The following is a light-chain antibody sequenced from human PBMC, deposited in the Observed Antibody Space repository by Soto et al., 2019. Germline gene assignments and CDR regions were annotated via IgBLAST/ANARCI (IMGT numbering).Light chain of an antibody. Sequence: EIVLAQSPGTLALSLGERATLSFRASQSISSTSLAWYQQKPGQAPRLLIYGASTRATGIPDRFSGSESGTDFTLTISRLEPEDFVVYYCQQYGNSPFTFGQGTRLEI. CDR1: QSISSTS. CDR2: GAS. J-gene: IGKJ5*01. V-gene: IGKV3-20*01. CDR3: QQYGNSPFT.